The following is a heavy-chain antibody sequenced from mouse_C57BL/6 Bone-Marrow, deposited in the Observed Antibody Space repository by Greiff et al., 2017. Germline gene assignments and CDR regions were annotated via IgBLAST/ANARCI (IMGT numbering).Heavy chain of an antibody. Sequence: VQLQQPGAELVKPGASVKLSCKASGYTFTSYWMQWVKQRPGQGLEWIGEIDPSDSYTNYNQKFKCKATLTVDTSSSTAYMHLISLTSEDSAVYYCARWFYDAMDYWGQGTSVTVSS. D-gene: IGHD2-3*01. CDR3: ARWFYDAMDY. V-gene: IGHV1-50*01. CDR1: GYTFTSYW. J-gene: IGHJ4*01. CDR2: IDPSDSYT.